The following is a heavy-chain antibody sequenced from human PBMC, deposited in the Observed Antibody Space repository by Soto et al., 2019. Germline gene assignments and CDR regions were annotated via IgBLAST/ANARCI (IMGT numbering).Heavy chain of an antibody. V-gene: IGHV3-48*01. Sequence: EVQVVESGGGLVQPGGSLRISCAASGFTFSIYSMNWVRQAPGKGLEWISYISSTSSTIYYADSVKGRFTISRDNAKNSPYLQMNSLRAEDTAVYYCATYYGSGSYFPDHYYYGMDVWGQGTTVTVSS. CDR2: ISSTSSTI. D-gene: IGHD3-10*01. CDR3: ATYYGSGSYFPDHYYYGMDV. CDR1: GFTFSIYS. J-gene: IGHJ6*02.